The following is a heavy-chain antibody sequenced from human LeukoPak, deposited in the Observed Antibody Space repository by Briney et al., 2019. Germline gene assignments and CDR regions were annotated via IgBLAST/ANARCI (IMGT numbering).Heavy chain of an antibody. CDR2: IYYSGST. J-gene: IGHJ3*02. Sequence: PSETLSLTCTVSGGSISSYYWSWIRQPPGKGLEWIGYIYYSGSTNYNPSLKSRVTISIDTSKNQFSLKLSSVTAADTAVYYCARFRPERYYYYDSSGYYTYVFDIWGQGTLVTVSS. CDR3: ARFRPERYYYYDSSGYYTYVFDI. V-gene: IGHV4-59*08. CDR1: GGSISSYY. D-gene: IGHD3-22*01.